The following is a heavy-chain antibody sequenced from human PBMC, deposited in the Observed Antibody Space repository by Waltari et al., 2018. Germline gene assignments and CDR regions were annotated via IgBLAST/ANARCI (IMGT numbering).Heavy chain of an antibody. CDR3: ARAGSAYYDFWSGSLPLYYFDY. D-gene: IGHD3-3*01. Sequence: EVQLVESGGGLVQPGGSLRLSCAASGFTVSSNYISWVRQAQGQGREWLANIKQDGSEKYYVDSVKGRFTISRDNAKNSLYLQMNSLRAEDTAVYYCARAGSAYYDFWSGSLPLYYFDYWGQGTLVTVSS. CDR1: GFTVSSNY. V-gene: IGHV3-7*01. J-gene: IGHJ4*02. CDR2: IKQDGSEK.